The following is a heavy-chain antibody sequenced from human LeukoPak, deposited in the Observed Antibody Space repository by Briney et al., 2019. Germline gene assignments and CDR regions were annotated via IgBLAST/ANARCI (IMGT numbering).Heavy chain of an antibody. Sequence: SETLSLTCAVYGGSISSYYWSWIRQPAGKGLEWIGRIYTSGSTNYNPSLKSRVTMSVDTSKNQFSRKLSSVTAADTAVYYCARDRGYDFWSGYYDAFDIWGQGTMVTVSP. D-gene: IGHD3-3*01. J-gene: IGHJ3*02. CDR3: ARDRGYDFWSGYYDAFDI. CDR1: GGSISSYY. CDR2: IYTSGST. V-gene: IGHV4-59*10.